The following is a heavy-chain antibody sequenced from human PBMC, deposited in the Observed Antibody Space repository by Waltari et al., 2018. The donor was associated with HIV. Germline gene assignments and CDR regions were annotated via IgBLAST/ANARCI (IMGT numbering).Heavy chain of an antibody. CDR3: AREETQYCSSTSCTPPYYFDY. Sequence: QVQLQESGPGLVKPSETLSLTCTVSGGSISSYYWRWIRQPAGKGREWLGRIYTSGSTNYNPSLKSRVTMSVDTSKNQFSLKLSSVTAADTAVYYCAREETQYCSSTSCTPPYYFDYWGQGTLVTVSS. CDR1: GGSISSYY. D-gene: IGHD2-2*01. CDR2: IYTSGST. J-gene: IGHJ4*02. V-gene: IGHV4-4*07.